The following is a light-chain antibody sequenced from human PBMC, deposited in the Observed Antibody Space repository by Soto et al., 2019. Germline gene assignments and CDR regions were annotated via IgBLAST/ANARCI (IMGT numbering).Light chain of an antibody. J-gene: IGLJ3*02. Sequence: QSVLTQPASVSGSPGQSITISCTGTSSDVGGYNYVSWYQHHPGKAPKLMIYDVSNRPSGVSDRFSGSKSGNTASLTISGLQTEDEADYYCSSYTGSSTLVFGGGTKVTVL. CDR2: DVS. CDR1: SSDVGGYNY. CDR3: SSYTGSSTLV. V-gene: IGLV2-14*03.